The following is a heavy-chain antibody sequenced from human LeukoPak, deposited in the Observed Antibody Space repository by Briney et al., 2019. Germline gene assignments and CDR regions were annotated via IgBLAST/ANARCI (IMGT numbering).Heavy chain of an antibody. Sequence: GASVKVSCKASGYTFVSYGITWVRQAPGQGLEWMGWISVYNGDTKYAQNLQERVTITRDMSTSTAYMQLSSLRSEDTAVYYCAADLSLRFFDWLSRPLADWGQGTLVTVSS. CDR2: ISVYNGDT. CDR1: GYTFVSYG. D-gene: IGHD3-9*01. J-gene: IGHJ4*02. CDR3: AADLSLRFFDWLSRPLAD. V-gene: IGHV1-18*04.